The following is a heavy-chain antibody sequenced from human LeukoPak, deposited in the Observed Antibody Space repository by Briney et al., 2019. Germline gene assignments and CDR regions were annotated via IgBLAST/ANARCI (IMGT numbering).Heavy chain of an antibody. CDR2: ISAYNGNT. CDR3: ARVMGAHGFDP. V-gene: IGHV1-18*01. J-gene: IGHJ5*02. D-gene: IGHD1-26*01. Sequence: GASVTVSFTASGYTFTIYGISWVRQAPGQGLEWMGWISAYNGNTNYAQKLQGRVTMTTDTSTSTAYMELRSLRSDDTAVYYCARVMGAHGFDPWGQGTLVTVSS. CDR1: GYTFTIYG.